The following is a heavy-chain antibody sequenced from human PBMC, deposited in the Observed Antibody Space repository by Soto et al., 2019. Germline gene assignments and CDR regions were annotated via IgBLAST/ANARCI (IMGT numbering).Heavy chain of an antibody. CDR1: GFTVSSNY. Sequence: GGSLRLSCAASGFTVSSNYMSWVRQAPGKGLEWVSVIYSGGSTYYADSVKGRFTISRDNSKNTLYLQMNSLRAEDTAVYYCARGETHYDILTGYYADYWGQGTLVTVSS. CDR2: IYSGGST. J-gene: IGHJ4*02. D-gene: IGHD3-9*01. CDR3: ARGETHYDILTGYYADY. V-gene: IGHV3-53*01.